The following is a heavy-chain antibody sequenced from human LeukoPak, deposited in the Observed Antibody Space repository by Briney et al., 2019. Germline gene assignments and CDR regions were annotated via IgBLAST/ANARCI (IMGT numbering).Heavy chain of an antibody. CDR2: VSSSGST. CDR3: ARVIYNTYTNNWRFDY. D-gene: IGHD1-1*01. Sequence: SETLSLTCTVSGGSIGSYYWSWIRQPPGKGLEWIGYVSSSGSTNYNPSLKSRVTISKGMSKNQFSLKLSSVTAADTALYYCARVIYNTYTNNWRFDYWGQGTLVTVSS. CDR1: GGSIGSYY. J-gene: IGHJ4*02. V-gene: IGHV4-4*08.